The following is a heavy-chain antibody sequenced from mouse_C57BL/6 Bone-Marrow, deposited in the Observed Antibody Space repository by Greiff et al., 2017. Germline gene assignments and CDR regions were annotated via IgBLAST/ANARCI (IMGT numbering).Heavy chain of an antibody. CDR1: GYAFTNYL. CDR3: ARWNYGSSPWFAY. J-gene: IGHJ3*01. V-gene: IGHV1-54*01. CDR2: INPGSGGT. D-gene: IGHD1-1*01. Sequence: VQLQQSGAELVRPGTSVKVSCKASGYAFTNYLIEWVKQRPGQGLEWIGVINPGSGGTNYNEKFKGKATLTADKSSSTAYMQLSSLTSEDSAVYFCARWNYGSSPWFAYWGQGTLVTVSA.